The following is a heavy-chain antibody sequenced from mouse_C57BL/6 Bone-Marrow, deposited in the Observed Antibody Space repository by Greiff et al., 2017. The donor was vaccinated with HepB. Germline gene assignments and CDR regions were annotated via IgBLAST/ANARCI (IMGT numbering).Heavy chain of an antibody. CDR3: ARRGGWLLRGFAY. CDR1: GYTFTTYP. V-gene: IGHV1-47*01. J-gene: IGHJ3*01. D-gene: IGHD2-3*01. CDR2: FHPYNDDT. Sequence: VKLVESGAELVKPGASVKMSCKASGYTFTTYPIEWMKQNHGKSLEWIGNFHPYNDDTKYNEKFKGKATLTVEKSSSTVYLELSRLTSDDSAVYYCARRGGWLLRGFAYWGQGTLVTVSA.